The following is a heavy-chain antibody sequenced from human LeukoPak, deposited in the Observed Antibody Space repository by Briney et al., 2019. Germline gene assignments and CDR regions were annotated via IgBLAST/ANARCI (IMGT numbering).Heavy chain of an antibody. D-gene: IGHD1-14*01. Sequence: PGGSLRLSCAASGSTFSSYAMHWVRQAPGKGLEYVSAISSNGGSTYYADSVKGRFTISRDNSKNTLYLQMSSLRAEDTAVYYCVKDAGGRNLPGDEGCLVRCGDAFDIWGQGTMVTVSS. CDR3: VKDAGGRNLPGDEGCLVRCGDAFDI. V-gene: IGHV3-64D*06. CDR1: GSTFSSYA. J-gene: IGHJ3*02. CDR2: ISSNGGST.